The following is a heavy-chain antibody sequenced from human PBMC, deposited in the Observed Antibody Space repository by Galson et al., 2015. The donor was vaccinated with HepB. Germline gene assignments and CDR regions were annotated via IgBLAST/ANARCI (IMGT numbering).Heavy chain of an antibody. Sequence: SLRLSCAASGFTFSSYWMNWVRQAPGKGLEWVAAIKQDGSAKYYVDSGKGRFTISRDNAKNSLDLQMHRLSADDTAVYYCARGDGSNWYSYWGQGILVTVSS. V-gene: IGHV3-7*03. D-gene: IGHD6-13*01. CDR2: IKQDGSAK. CDR1: GFTFSSYW. CDR3: ARGDGSNWYSY. J-gene: IGHJ4*02.